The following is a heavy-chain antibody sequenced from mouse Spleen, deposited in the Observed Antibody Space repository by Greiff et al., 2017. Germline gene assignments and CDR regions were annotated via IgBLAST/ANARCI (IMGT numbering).Heavy chain of an antibody. CDR1: GFSLTSYG. Sequence: QVQLKQSGPGLVAPSQSLSITCTVSGFSLTSYGVHWVRQPPGKGLEWLVVIWSDGSTTYNSALKSRLSISKDNSKSQVFLKMNSLQTDDTAMYYCARHEGYSNYKDYYAMDYWGQGTSVTVSS. V-gene: IGHV2-6-1*01. CDR3: ARHEGYSNYKDYYAMDY. J-gene: IGHJ4*01. D-gene: IGHD2-5*01. CDR2: IWSDGST.